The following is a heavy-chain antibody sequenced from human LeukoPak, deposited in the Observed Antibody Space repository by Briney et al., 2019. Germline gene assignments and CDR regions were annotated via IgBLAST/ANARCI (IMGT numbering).Heavy chain of an antibody. CDR3: ARGTKKTVYHTLDY. CDR2: VYYDGIN. CDR1: GGSINNTLFY. D-gene: IGHD1-7*01. V-gene: IGHV4-39*07. J-gene: IGHJ4*02. Sequence: SETLSLTCTVSGGSINNTLFYWGWIRQPPGKGLEWIGTVYYDGINYSSPSLKSRVATSVDTSKNQFSLRLSSVTAADTAIYYCARGTKKTVYHTLDYWGQGILVTVSS.